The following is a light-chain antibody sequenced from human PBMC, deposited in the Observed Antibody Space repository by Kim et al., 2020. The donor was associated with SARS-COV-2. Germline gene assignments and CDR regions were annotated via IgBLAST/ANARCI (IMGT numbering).Light chain of an antibody. CDR2: ENN. J-gene: IGLJ3*02. V-gene: IGLV6-57*02. CDR1: SGRIARNN. CDR3: QSYDSSNWG. Sequence: GKTVNNSGTGSSGRIARNNVKWYQQRTGSAPTTVIYENNQRPSGVPDRFSGSIDSSSNAASLTISGLKTEDEADYYCQSYDSSNWGFGGGTQLTVL.